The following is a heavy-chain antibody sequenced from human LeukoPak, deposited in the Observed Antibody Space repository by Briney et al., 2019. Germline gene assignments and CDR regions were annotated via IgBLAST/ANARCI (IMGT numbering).Heavy chain of an antibody. CDR2: ISSSSSTK. J-gene: IGHJ4*02. CDR3: ARASDQWELLD. CDR1: GFNFSSYS. D-gene: IGHD1-26*01. V-gene: IGHV3-48*01. Sequence: GGSLRLSCAASGFNFSSYSMNWVRQGPGQGPGWVSYISSSSSTKYYADSVKGRFTISRDNAKNSLYLQMNSLRAEDTAVCYCARASDQWELLDWGQGTLVTVSS.